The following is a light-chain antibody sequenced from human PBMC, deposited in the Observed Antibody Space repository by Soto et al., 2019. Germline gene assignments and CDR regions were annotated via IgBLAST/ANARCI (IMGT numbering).Light chain of an antibody. J-gene: IGLJ3*02. Sequence: QSALTQPPSASGSPGQSVTISCTGTSSDVGGYNYVSWYQQQPGKAPILMIYEVSRRPSGLPDRFSGSKSGNSASLGVSGLQAEDEADYYCSSYAGSNLWVIGGGTKLTVL. CDR3: SSYAGSNLWV. V-gene: IGLV2-8*01. CDR2: EVS. CDR1: SSDVGGYNY.